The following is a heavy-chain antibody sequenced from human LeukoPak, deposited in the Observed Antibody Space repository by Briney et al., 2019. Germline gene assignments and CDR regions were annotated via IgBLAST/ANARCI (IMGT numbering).Heavy chain of an antibody. Sequence: SETLSLTCTVSRYSITTGYYWGWILQPPGKGLEWIGSIYHSGRTYYNPSLKSRVTISVDTSKNQFSLKLSSVTAADTAVYYCAREGGYGSGREHGYWGQGTLVTVSS. J-gene: IGHJ4*02. CDR2: IYHSGRT. CDR3: AREGGYGSGREHGY. V-gene: IGHV4-38-2*02. D-gene: IGHD3-10*01. CDR1: RYSITTGYY.